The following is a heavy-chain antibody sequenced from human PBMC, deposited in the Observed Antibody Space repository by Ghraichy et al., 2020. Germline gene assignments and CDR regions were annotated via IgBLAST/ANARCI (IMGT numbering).Heavy chain of an antibody. D-gene: IGHD2-2*01. CDR3: AKDRCSSTTCYHRGLLWVNYGMDV. V-gene: IGHV3-23*01. CDR1: GFTFNSNA. CDR2: ISDSGGST. J-gene: IGHJ6*02. Sequence: LSLTCAASGFTFNSNAMNWVRQAPGKGLEWVSGISDSGGSTYYGDSVKGRFTVSRDNSKNTLYLQMSSLRVDDTAVYYCAKDRCSSTTCYHRGLLWVNYGMDVWGQGTTVTVSS.